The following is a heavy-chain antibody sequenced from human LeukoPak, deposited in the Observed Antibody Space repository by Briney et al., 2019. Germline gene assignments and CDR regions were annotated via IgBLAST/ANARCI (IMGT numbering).Heavy chain of an antibody. CDR2: ISSSSSYI. CDR3: ASILWFGELPSKKDY. Sequence: NPGGSLRLSCAASGFTFSSYSMNWVRQAPGKGLEWVSSISSSSSYIYYADSVKGRFTISRDNAKNSLYLQMNSLRAEDTAVYYCASILWFGELPSKKDYWGQGTLVTASS. J-gene: IGHJ4*02. V-gene: IGHV3-21*01. D-gene: IGHD3-10*01. CDR1: GFTFSSYS.